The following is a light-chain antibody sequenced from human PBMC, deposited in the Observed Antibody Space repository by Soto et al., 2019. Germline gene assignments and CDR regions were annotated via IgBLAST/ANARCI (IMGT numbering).Light chain of an antibody. CDR2: DVS. J-gene: IGLJ1*01. CDR1: SSDVGGYNY. V-gene: IGLV2-14*01. CDR3: SSDTSSIHYV. Sequence: QSVLTQPASVSGSPGQSITISCTGTSSDVGGYNYVSWYQQHPGKAPKLMIYDVSNRPSGVSNRFSGSKSGNTASLTISGLQAEDEADYSCSSDTSSIHYVFGPGTKLTVL.